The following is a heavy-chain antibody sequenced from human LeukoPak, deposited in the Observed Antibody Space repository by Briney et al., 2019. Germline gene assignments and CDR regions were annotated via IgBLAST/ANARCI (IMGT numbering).Heavy chain of an antibody. V-gene: IGHV3-23*01. D-gene: IGHD3-22*01. CDR2: ITYSGDFT. CDR3: AKDGLYFDGSAHIYYFDA. CDR1: GFSFSNYG. Sequence: GGSLRLSCAASGFSFSNYGMHWVRQAPGKGLEWVSSITYSGDFTYYVDSVKGRFTISRDNSKNTLYLQMNNLRGEDTALYYCAKDGLYFDGSAHIYYFDAWGQGTLVAVSS. J-gene: IGHJ4*02.